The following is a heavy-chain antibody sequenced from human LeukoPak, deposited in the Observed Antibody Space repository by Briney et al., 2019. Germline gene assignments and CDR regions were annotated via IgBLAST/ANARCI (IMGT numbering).Heavy chain of an antibody. J-gene: IGHJ4*02. D-gene: IGHD3-16*01. V-gene: IGHV3-48*03. Sequence: GGSLRLSCAASGFTFSSYEMNWVRQAPGKGLEWVSYISTSGSTKYYADSVKGRFTISRDNAKNSLYLQMKSLRDEDTAVYYCARRGTSASIWLYWGQGTLVTVSS. CDR2: ISTSGSTK. CDR1: GFTFSSYE. CDR3: ARRGTSASIWLY.